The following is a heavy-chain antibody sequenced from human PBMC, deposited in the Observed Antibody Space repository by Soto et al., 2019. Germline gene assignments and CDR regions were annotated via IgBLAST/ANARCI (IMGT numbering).Heavy chain of an antibody. Sequence: GGSLRLSCTASEFTYYMSWIRRAPGKGLEWVSYISGSGEIIYYADSVKGRFTISRDIPKNSLYLQMNSLRAEDTAVYYCARGLTGIGTSYTFDRWGQGTLVTVSS. D-gene: IGHD1-20*01. CDR2: ISGSGEII. V-gene: IGHV3-11*01. CDR1: EFTYY. CDR3: ARGLTGIGTSYTFDR. J-gene: IGHJ4*02.